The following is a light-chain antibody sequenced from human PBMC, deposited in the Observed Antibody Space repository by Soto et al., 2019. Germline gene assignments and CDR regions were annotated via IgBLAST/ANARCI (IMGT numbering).Light chain of an antibody. V-gene: IGKV3-15*01. CDR3: QQYNSYPIT. Sequence: EIVPTQSPATLSLSPGEGAPLSCRASQSIDGNLAWYQQRPGQAPRLLINAASTRATGVPARFSGSGSGTDFTLTISSLQSEDFATYYCQQYNSYPITFGQGTRLEI. CDR2: AAS. CDR1: QSIDGN. J-gene: IGKJ5*01.